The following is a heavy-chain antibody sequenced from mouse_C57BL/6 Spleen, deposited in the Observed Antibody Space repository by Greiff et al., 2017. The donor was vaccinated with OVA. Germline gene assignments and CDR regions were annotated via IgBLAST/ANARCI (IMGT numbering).Heavy chain of an antibody. CDR1: GYAFSSSW. CDR3: ARGTDGSYAMDY. V-gene: IGHV1-82*01. D-gene: IGHD1-1*01. CDR2: IYPGDGDT. Sequence: QVHVKQSGPELVKPGASVKISCKASGYAFSSSWMNWVKQRPGKGLEWIGRIYPGDGDTNYNGKFKGKATLTADKSSSTAYMQLSSLTSEDSAVYFCARGTDGSYAMDYWGQGTSVTVSS. J-gene: IGHJ4*01.